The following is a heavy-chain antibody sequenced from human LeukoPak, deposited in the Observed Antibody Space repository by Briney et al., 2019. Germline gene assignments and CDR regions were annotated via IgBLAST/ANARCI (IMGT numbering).Heavy chain of an antibody. J-gene: IGHJ5*02. CDR3: AKGAGGFSYYNWFDP. D-gene: IGHD5-18*01. CDR2: IYYSGTT. V-gene: IGHV4-39*07. Sequence: SETLSLTCTVSGDSISSYYWGWIRQPPGKGLEWIGSIYYSGTTHYSPSLESRVTISVDTSKNQFSLKVASVTAADTAIYYCAKGAGGFSYYNWFDPWGQGTLVTVSS. CDR1: GDSISSYY.